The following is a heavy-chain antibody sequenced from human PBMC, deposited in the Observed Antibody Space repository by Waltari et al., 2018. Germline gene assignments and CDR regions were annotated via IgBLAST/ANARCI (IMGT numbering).Heavy chain of an antibody. D-gene: IGHD5-18*01. V-gene: IGHV3-74*01. J-gene: IGHJ4*02. Sequence: EVHMVESGGGLVRPGGSLRLSCSPSGFTSSSFWMHWVRQAPGKGPQWVARISGDGAGTHYADSVRGRFTISRDNANNMVYLQMNSLSDDDTATYFCARASISRDTGNTFDSWGQGNLVTVSS. CDR3: ARASISRDTGNTFDS. CDR1: GFTSSSFW. CDR2: ISGDGAGT.